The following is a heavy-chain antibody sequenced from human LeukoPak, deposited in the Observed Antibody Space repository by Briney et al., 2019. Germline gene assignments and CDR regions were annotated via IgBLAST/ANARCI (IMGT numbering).Heavy chain of an antibody. CDR1: GGSFSGYY. J-gene: IGHJ5*02. D-gene: IGHD3-10*01. Sequence: SETLSLTCAVYGGSFSGYYWSWIRQPPGKGLEWIGEINHSGGTNYNPSLKSRVTISVDTSKNQFSLKLNSVTAADTAVYYCARDSGTTGEVRFDPWGQGTLVTASS. V-gene: IGHV4-34*01. CDR3: ARDSGTTGEVRFDP. CDR2: INHSGGT.